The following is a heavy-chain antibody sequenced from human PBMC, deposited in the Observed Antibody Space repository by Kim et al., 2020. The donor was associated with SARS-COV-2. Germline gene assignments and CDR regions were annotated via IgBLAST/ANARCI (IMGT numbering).Heavy chain of an antibody. Sequence: NVYALSVKSRRSLKPDTSKKQFSLQLNSVTPEDTALYYCARSIRGYFDYWGQGTLVTVSS. CDR2: N. D-gene: IGHD6-6*01. V-gene: IGHV6-1*01. CDR3: ARSIRGYFDY. J-gene: IGHJ4*02.